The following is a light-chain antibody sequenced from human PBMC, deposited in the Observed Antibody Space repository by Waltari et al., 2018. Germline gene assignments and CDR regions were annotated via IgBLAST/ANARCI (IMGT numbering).Light chain of an antibody. V-gene: IGLV2-14*04. CDR2: YVR. Sequence: WSQRHPGNTPKLVITYVRRGPRGVSDRFACSKAGNAASLTISGLQAEDGAYYYCSSDTSSSTLVFGGGTKLTVL. J-gene: IGLJ2*01. CDR3: SSDTSSSTLV.